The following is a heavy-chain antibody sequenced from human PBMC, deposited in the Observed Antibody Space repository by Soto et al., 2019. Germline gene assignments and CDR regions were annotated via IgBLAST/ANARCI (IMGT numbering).Heavy chain of an antibody. Sequence: QVQLQESGPGLAKPSQTLSLTCTVSGASLSSGGYYWTWIRQVPGKALEWIGYIFHTGTTFYNPSLKRRVVMSIVKSDNHSSLNLRSLTAADTAVYYCARGLGYDSNGRFLAAFDVWGEGTMVTVAS. CDR3: ARGLGYDSNGRFLAAFDV. J-gene: IGHJ3*01. D-gene: IGHD3-22*01. V-gene: IGHV4-31*03. CDR2: IFHTGTT. CDR1: GASLSSGGYY.